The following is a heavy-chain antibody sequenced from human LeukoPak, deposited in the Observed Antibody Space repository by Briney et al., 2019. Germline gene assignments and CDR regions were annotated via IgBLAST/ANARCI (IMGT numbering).Heavy chain of an antibody. V-gene: IGHV3-74*01. J-gene: IGHJ4*02. CDR1: GFTFSSYW. CDR2: INSDGSST. Sequence: GGSLRLSCAASGFTFSSYWMHWVRQAPGKGLVWVSRINSDGSSTSYADSVKGRFTISRDNSKNTLYLQMNSLRAEDTAVYYCAKVSDYVWGRNVVLDYWGQGTLVTVSS. D-gene: IGHD3-16*01. CDR3: AKVSDYVWGRNVVLDY.